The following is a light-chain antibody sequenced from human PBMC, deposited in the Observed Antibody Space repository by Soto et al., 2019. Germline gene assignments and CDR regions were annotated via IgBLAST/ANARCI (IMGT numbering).Light chain of an antibody. V-gene: IGLV2-8*01. J-gene: IGLJ1*01. CDR1: SSDLGGYNY. CDR2: EVS. CDR3: SSYAGSNHYV. Sequence: QSVLTQPPSASGSPGQSVTISCTGTSSDLGGYNYVSWYQQHPGKAPKLMIYEVSKRPSGVPDRFSGSKSGNTASLTVSGLQAEDEADYYCSSYAGSNHYVFGTGTKLTVL.